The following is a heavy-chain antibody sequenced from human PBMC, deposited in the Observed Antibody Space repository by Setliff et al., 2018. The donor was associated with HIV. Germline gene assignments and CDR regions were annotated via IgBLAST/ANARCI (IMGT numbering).Heavy chain of an antibody. Sequence: SETLSLTCAVYGESFSAYSWSWIRQHPGKGLEWIGEINHSGSTNYNPSLKSRVDISVDTCKNQFSLKLNSVTPADTAVYYCARGPRRRNYYDPSGYYSQNDYWGQGALVTFSS. J-gene: IGHJ4*02. D-gene: IGHD3-22*01. CDR2: INHSGST. CDR1: GESFSAYS. V-gene: IGHV4-34*01. CDR3: ARGPRRRNYYDPSGYYSQNDY.